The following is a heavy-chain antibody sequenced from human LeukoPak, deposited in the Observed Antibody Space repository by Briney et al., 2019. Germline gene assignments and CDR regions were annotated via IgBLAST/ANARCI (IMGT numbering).Heavy chain of an antibody. V-gene: IGHV1-69*05. CDR2: IIPIVGTA. CDR1: GGTFSSYA. Sequence: SVKVSCKASGGTFSSYAISWVRQAPGQGLEWMGGIIPIVGTANYAQKFQGRVTITTDESTSTAYMELSSLRSEDTAVYYCARGAMVRGVIITYYFDYWGQGTLVTVSS. J-gene: IGHJ4*02. CDR3: ARGAMVRGVIITYYFDY. D-gene: IGHD3-10*01.